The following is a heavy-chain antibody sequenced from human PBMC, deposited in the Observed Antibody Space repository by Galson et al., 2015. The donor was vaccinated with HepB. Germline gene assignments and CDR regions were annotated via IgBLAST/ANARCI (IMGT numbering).Heavy chain of an antibody. CDR2: INYSGTT. D-gene: IGHD6-13*01. V-gene: IGHV4-59*01. CDR3: ARVSTWYGGLDV. J-gene: IGHJ6*02. Sequence: SETLSLTCSVSGGSISGYYWNWIRQSPGKGLEWIACINYSGTTNYNPSLKSRVTISVDTSKNQFSLKLSAVTPADTAVYYCARVSTWYGGLDVGGRGTTVTAS. CDR1: GGSISGYY.